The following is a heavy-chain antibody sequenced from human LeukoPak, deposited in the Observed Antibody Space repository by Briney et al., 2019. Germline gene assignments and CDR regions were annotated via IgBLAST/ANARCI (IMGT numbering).Heavy chain of an antibody. V-gene: IGHV1-2*02. CDR2: INPNSGGT. Sequence: ASVKVSCKASGYTFTGYYMHWVRQAPGQGLEWMGWINPNSGGTNYAQKFQGGVTMTRDTSISTAYMELSRLRSDDTAVYYCASKRELLRGAFDIWGQGTMVTVSS. J-gene: IGHJ3*02. CDR1: GYTFTGYY. CDR3: ASKRELLRGAFDI. D-gene: IGHD1-26*01.